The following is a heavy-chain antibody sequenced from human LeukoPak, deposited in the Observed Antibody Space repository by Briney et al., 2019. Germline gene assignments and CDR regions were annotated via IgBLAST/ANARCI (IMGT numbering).Heavy chain of an antibody. D-gene: IGHD6-6*01. J-gene: IGHJ4*02. Sequence: PGGSLRLPCAASGFDFPFYWMAWVRQAPGKGLEWVANIDQDGSKRYYADSVKGRFTISRNNGKNSLYLRMTSLSVEDTAIYFCARDRSAARLYFFDFWGPGTLVCVCS. V-gene: IGHV3-7*01. CDR3: ARDRSAARLYFFDF. CDR2: IDQDGSKR. CDR1: GFDFPFYW.